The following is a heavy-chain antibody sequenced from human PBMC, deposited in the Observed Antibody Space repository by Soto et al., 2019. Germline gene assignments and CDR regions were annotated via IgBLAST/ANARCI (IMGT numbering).Heavy chain of an antibody. CDR1: GFTFSTYP. CDR2: ISGSGIST. D-gene: IGHD4-4*01. CDR3: VKPPVITASYYYYDMDV. Sequence: LRLSCAASGFTFSTYPMSWVRQAPGKGLEWVSGISGSGISTYYTDSVKGRFTISRDNSKNTVFLQMNSLRDEDTAVYYCVKPPVITASYYYYDMDVWGQGTTVTVSS. V-gene: IGHV3-23*01. J-gene: IGHJ6*02.